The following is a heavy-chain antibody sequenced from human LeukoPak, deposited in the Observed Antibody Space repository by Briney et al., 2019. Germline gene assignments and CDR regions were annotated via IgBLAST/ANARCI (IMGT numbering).Heavy chain of an antibody. Sequence: AGSLRLSCAASGFMFNSFGMHWVRQAPGKGLEWVAFIHYDGTNKYYTDSVRGRFTISRDNSENTLYLQMSSLRPEDTAIYYCAKNSRGLPARPAFDSWGQGTLVTVSS. CDR2: IHYDGTNK. CDR1: GFMFNSFG. D-gene: IGHD6-6*01. V-gene: IGHV3-30*02. CDR3: AKNSRGLPARPAFDS. J-gene: IGHJ4*02.